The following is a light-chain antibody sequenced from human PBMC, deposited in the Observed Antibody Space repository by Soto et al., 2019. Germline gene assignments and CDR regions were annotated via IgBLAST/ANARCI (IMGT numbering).Light chain of an antibody. CDR2: DAS. Sequence: DIQMTQSPSTLSAYVGDRVTNTCRASQSISSWLAWYQQKPGKAPKLLIYDASSLESGVPSRFSGSGSGTEFSLTISSLQPDDFATYYCQQYNSYLTFGGGTKVDIK. J-gene: IGKJ4*01. CDR1: QSISSW. CDR3: QQYNSYLT. V-gene: IGKV1-5*01.